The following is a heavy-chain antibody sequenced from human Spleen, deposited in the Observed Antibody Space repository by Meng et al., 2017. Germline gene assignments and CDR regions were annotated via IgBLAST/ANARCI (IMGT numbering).Heavy chain of an antibody. CDR1: GGSSSTSGSH. CDR3: VRSSAWVRTGFDP. J-gene: IGHJ5*02. CDR2: IGHSGFT. Sequence: QPQLQASGPGPVNPSEALSLTCSVSGGSSSTSGSHWGWIRQPPGKGLEWIGSIGHSGFTYYTPSVKSRVTVSIDMSKSQFSLKLTSVTAADTAVYFCVRSSAWVRTGFDPWGQGTLVTVSS. V-gene: IGHV4-39*01. D-gene: IGHD3-22*01.